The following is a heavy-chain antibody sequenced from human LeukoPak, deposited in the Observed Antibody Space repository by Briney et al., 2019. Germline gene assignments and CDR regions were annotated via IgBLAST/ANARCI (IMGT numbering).Heavy chain of an antibody. V-gene: IGHV3-64D*06. CDR2: ISPDGTST. Sequence: GGSLRLSCSASGFTFSAYAMHWVRQAPGKRLEYVSAISPDGTSTCYADSVRGRFSISRDNSKNTLYLQMSSLRAEDTAVYYCVPKGTEGYWGQGTLVTVSS. CDR3: VPKGTEGY. J-gene: IGHJ4*02. CDR1: GFTFSAYA.